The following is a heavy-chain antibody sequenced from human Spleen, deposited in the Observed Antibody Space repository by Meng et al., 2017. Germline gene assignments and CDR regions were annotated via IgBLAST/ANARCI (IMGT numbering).Heavy chain of an antibody. Sequence: GESLKIPCAASGFTFSDYYMSWIRQAPGKGLEWVSYISSSGSTIYYADPVKGRFTISRDNAKNSLYLRMNSLRAENTAVYYCARDLFYDSSGYFDDWGQGTLVNVSS. CDR2: ISSSGSTI. V-gene: IGHV3-11*04. J-gene: IGHJ4*02. CDR1: GFTFSDYY. CDR3: ARDLFYDSSGYFDD. D-gene: IGHD3-22*01.